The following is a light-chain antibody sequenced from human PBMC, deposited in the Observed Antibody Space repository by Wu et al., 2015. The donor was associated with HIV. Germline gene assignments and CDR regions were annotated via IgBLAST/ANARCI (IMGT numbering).Light chain of an antibody. V-gene: IGKV3-11*01. J-gene: IGKJ4*01. CDR1: RVLVV. Sequence: GRATSPAEPVRVLVVILAWSHKNLGQAPRLLIYDTSKRATGIPARFSGSGSGPDFTLTISSLEPEDFAIYYCQQRSKWPPTFGGGTKVEIK. CDR3: QQRSKWPPT. CDR2: DTS.